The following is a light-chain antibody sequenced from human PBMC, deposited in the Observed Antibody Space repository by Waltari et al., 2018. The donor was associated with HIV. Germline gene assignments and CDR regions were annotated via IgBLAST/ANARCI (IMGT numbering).Light chain of an antibody. V-gene: IGLV2-8*01. CDR3: SSYAGINPVI. J-gene: IGLJ2*01. Sequence: QSALTQPPSASGSLGQSVTISCTGSSSDVGRYDYVSWYQQHPGKAPNLLIFGVNKPPSGVPDRFSGSKSGNTASLTVSGLQAEDEAEYSCSSYAGINPVIFGGGTTLTVL. CDR2: GVN. CDR1: SSDVGRYDY.